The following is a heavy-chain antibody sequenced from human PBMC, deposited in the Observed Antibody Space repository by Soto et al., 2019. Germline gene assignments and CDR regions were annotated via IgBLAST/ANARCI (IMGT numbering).Heavy chain of an antibody. CDR1: GFTFSSYA. Sequence: PGGSLRLSCAASGFTFSSYAMSWVRQAPGKGLEWVSAISGSGGSTYYADSVKGRFTISRDNSKNTLYLQMNSLRAEDTAVYYCAKSLLVVPAADMDVWGQGTTVTVSS. D-gene: IGHD2-2*01. CDR3: AKSLLVVPAADMDV. V-gene: IGHV3-23*01. CDR2: ISGSGGST. J-gene: IGHJ6*02.